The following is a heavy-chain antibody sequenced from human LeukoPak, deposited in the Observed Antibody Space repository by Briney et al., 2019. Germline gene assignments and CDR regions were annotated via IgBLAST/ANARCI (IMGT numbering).Heavy chain of an antibody. J-gene: IGHJ4*02. Sequence: GGSLRLSCAASGFTFSGSAMHWVRQASGKGLEWVGRIRSKANSYATAYAASVKGRFTISRDDSKNTAYLQMNSLKTEDTAVYYCPRGGYDYGGFDYWGQGTLVTVSS. D-gene: IGHD5-12*01. CDR2: IRSKANSYAT. V-gene: IGHV3-73*01. CDR3: PRGGYDYGGFDY. CDR1: GFTFSGSA.